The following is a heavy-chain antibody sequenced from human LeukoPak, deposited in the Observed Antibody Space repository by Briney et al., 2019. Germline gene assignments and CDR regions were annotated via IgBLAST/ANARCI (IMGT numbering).Heavy chain of an antibody. V-gene: IGHV1-46*01. CDR2: PSRRST. J-gene: IGHJ4*02. D-gene: IGHD6-13*01. Sequence: PSRRSTSYAQKFQGRVTMTRDTSTSTVYMELSSLRSEDTAVYYCARSGSSSSWEDFYFDYWGQGTLVTVSS. CDR3: ARSGSSSSWEDFYFDY.